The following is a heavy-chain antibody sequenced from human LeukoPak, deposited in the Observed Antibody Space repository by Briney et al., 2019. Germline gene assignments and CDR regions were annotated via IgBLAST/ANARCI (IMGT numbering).Heavy chain of an antibody. J-gene: IGHJ3*02. CDR3: ARDVRRYFSFDN. CDR2: ININTGNP. CDR1: GYTVTSYG. V-gene: IGHV7-4-1*02. Sequence: ASAKVSCKASGYTVTSYGISWVRQAPGHGLEWMGWININTGNPTYAQSFTGRLVFSSDTPLSPPYLKISSLRAQGPPLSYRARDVRRYFSFDNWGQGTLVTVSS. D-gene: IGHD3-10*02.